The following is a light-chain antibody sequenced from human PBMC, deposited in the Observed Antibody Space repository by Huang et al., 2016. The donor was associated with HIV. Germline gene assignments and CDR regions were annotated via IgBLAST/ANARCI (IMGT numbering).Light chain of an antibody. Sequence: DIQMTQSPSSLSASVGDRVTITCQASQDISNYFNWYQQKPGKAPKLLIYDASNLETGVPSRVSGGGSGADVTFTISSLQPEDIATYYCQQYDNRLTFGPGTKVDIK. J-gene: IGKJ3*01. CDR1: QDISNY. V-gene: IGKV1-33*01. CDR3: QQYDNRLT. CDR2: DAS.